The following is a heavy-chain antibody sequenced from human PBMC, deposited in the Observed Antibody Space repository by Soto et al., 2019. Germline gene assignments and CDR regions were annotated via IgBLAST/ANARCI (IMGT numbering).Heavy chain of an antibody. CDR1: GYTFTSYA. V-gene: IGHV1-3*01. CDR2: INAGNGNT. CDR3: AGGVAATLVYYGMDV. D-gene: IGHD2-15*01. J-gene: IGHJ6*02. Sequence: QVQLMQSGAEVKKPGASVKVSCKASGYTFTSYAMHWVRQAPGQRLEWMGWINAGNGNTKYSQKFQGRVTITRDTSASTAYMELSSLRSEDTAVYYCAGGVAATLVYYGMDVWGQGTTVTVSS.